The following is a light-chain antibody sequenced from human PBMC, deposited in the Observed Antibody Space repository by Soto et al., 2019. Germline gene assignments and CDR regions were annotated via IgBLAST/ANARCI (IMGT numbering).Light chain of an antibody. CDR2: EGN. CDR3: CSYAGSYV. J-gene: IGLJ1*01. V-gene: IGLV2-23*01. CDR1: SSDV. Sequence: QSALTQPASVSGSPGQSITISCTGTSSDVSWYQQHSGKAPKLMIYEGNKRPSGVSNRFSGSKSGNTASLTISGLQADDEADYFCCSYAGSYVFWTGTQLTVL.